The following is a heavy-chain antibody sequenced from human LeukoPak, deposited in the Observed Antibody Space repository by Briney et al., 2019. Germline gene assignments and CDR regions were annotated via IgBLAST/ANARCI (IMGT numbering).Heavy chain of an antibody. Sequence: PSETLSLTCTVSDGSMSRYYWSWIRQPAGKGLEWIGRIRTSGNTNYNPSLASRVTMSVDTSKHQLSLKLSSVTAADTAVYYCARDRCSSTSCSGGFDYWGQGTLVTVSS. J-gene: IGHJ4*02. CDR2: IRTSGNT. V-gene: IGHV4-4*07. CDR1: DGSMSRYY. D-gene: IGHD2-2*01. CDR3: ARDRCSSTSCSGGFDY.